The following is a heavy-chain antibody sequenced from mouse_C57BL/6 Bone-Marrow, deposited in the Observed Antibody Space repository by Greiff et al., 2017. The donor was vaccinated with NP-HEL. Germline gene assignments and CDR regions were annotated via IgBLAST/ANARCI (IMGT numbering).Heavy chain of an antibody. CDR3: ARGSGRDY. J-gene: IGHJ2*01. CDR1: GYTFTGYW. Sequence: QVQLQQSGAELMKPGASVKLSCKATGYTFTGYWIEWVKQRPGHGLEWIGEILPGSGSTNYNEKFKGNATFTADTSSNTAYMQLSSLTTEDSAIYYCARGSGRDYWGQGTTLTVSS. CDR2: ILPGSGST. D-gene: IGHD3-1*01. V-gene: IGHV1-9*01.